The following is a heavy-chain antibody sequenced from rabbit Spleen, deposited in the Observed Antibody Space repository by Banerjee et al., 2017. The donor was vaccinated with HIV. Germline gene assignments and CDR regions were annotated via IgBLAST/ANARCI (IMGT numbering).Heavy chain of an antibody. CDR3: ARETNSGWGVVSFYFNL. J-gene: IGHJ4*01. Sequence: QSLEESGGGLVQPEGSLTLTCKASGFSFSSSHYMCWVRQAPGKGLEWIACIYAGSSGDTYYASWAKGRFTISKTSSTTVTLQMTSLTAADTATYFCARETNSGWGVVSFYFNLWGPGTLVTVS. CDR2: IYAGSSGDT. D-gene: IGHD4-1*01. V-gene: IGHV1S40*01. CDR1: GFSFSSSHY.